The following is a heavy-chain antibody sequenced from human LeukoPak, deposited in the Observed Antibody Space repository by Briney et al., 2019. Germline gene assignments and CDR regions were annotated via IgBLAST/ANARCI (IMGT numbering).Heavy chain of an antibody. CDR1: GYTFTGYY. J-gene: IGHJ6*02. CDR3: ASGAPSYYYYGMDV. CDR2: INPNSGGT. Sequence: ASVKVPCKASGYTFTGYYMHWVRQAPGQGLEWMGWINPNSGGTNYAQKFQGRVTMTRDTSISTAYMELSRLRSDDTAVYYCASGAPSYYYYGMDVWGQGTTVTVSS. V-gene: IGHV1-2*02.